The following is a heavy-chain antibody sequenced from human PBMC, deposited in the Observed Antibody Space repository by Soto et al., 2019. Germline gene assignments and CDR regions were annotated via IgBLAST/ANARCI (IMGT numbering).Heavy chain of an antibody. CDR1: VGTISGYY. V-gene: IGHV4-4*07. CDR3: ARGQRFSDWFEP. Sequence: SETLSLTCTVTVGTISGYYWTLIRQSAGGGLEWIGRIYSSGSTNYNPSLKSRVTISLDTSMDHFSLRLSSVTAADTAVYYCARGQRFSDWFEPWGQGTLVTVSS. J-gene: IGHJ5*02. CDR2: IYSSGST. D-gene: IGHD3-3*01.